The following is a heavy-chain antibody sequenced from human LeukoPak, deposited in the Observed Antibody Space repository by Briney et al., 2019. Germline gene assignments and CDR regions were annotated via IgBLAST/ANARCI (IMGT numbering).Heavy chain of an antibody. J-gene: IGHJ5*02. V-gene: IGHV1-2*02. CDR3: ARGWQINSSGGFVDP. CDR2: INPSSGAT. Sequence: ASLKVSSQASGYGFTDYYVHWIRQAPGQGLEWMGWINPSSGATIYAQKFQGRVTMTRDTFTTTAYMEINSLVSDDTAVYYCARGWQINSSGGFVDPWGQGTLVTVSS. CDR1: GYGFTDYY. D-gene: IGHD6-6*01.